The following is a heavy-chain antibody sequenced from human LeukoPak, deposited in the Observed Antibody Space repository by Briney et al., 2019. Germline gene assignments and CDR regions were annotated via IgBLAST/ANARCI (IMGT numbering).Heavy chain of an antibody. CDR3: AKEDEKFDY. Sequence: GRSLRLSCAASGFMFNTYDMCWVRQAPGKGLEWVSIIWKDGKTQHYVDSVKGRFTISRDNSKNTLYLQMDSLRAEDTAVYYCAKEDEKFDYWGQGTLVTVSS. J-gene: IGHJ4*02. V-gene: IGHV3-33*06. CDR1: GFMFNTYD. CDR2: IWKDGKTQ.